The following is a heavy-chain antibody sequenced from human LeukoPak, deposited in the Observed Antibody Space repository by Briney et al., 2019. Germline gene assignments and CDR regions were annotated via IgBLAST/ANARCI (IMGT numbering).Heavy chain of an antibody. CDR1: GYTCTSYG. CDR3: ARAGYYYDSSGYTYYYYYYMDV. Sequence: AAVKVSCKASGYTCTSYGISWVRQAPGQGLEWMGWISAYNGNTNYAQKLQGRVTMTTDTSTSTAYMELRSLRSDDTAVYYCARAGYYYDSSGYTYYYYYYMDVWGKGTTVTVSS. D-gene: IGHD3-22*01. CDR2: ISAYNGNT. J-gene: IGHJ6*03. V-gene: IGHV1-18*01.